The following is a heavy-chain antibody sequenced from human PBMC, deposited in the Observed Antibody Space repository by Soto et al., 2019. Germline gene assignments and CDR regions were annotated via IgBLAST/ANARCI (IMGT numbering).Heavy chain of an antibody. D-gene: IGHD3-16*02. V-gene: IGHV3-23*01. CDR3: ARGDGLGELSSTLDF. J-gene: IGHJ4*02. CDR2: ISGSGGTT. Sequence: EVQLLESGGGLAQPGGSMRLACVASGFAFSNYAMSWVRQAPGKGLEWVSGISGSGGTTDYGDSVKGRFTISRDNSKNTLYLQMSSRKPEDTAVYYCARGDGLGELSSTLDFWGQGTLVTVSS. CDR1: GFAFSNYA.